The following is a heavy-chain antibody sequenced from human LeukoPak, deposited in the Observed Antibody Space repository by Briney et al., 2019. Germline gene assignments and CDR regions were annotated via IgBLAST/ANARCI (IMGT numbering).Heavy chain of an antibody. CDR3: AKDAGITMVRGVSSYYFDY. D-gene: IGHD3-10*01. Sequence: GGSLRLSCAVSGFTFSSYGMHWVRQAPGKGLEWVAVISYDGSNKYYADSVKGRFTISRDNSKNTLYLQMNSLRAEDTAVYYCAKDAGITMVRGVSSYYFDYWGQGTLVTVSS. V-gene: IGHV3-30*18. CDR2: ISYDGSNK. CDR1: GFTFSSYG. J-gene: IGHJ4*02.